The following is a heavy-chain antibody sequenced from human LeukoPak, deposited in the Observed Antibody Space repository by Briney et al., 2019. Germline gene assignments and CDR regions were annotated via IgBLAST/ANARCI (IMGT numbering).Heavy chain of an antibody. Sequence: SETLSLTCTVSGGSISSYYWSWIRQPPGKGLEWIGYIYYSGSTNYNPSLKSRVTISVDTSKNQFSLQLNSVTPEDTAVYYCARDSWAGRFDYWGQGTLVTVSS. CDR1: GGSISSYY. V-gene: IGHV4-59*12. CDR3: ARDSWAGRFDY. D-gene: IGHD6-19*01. CDR2: IYYSGST. J-gene: IGHJ4*02.